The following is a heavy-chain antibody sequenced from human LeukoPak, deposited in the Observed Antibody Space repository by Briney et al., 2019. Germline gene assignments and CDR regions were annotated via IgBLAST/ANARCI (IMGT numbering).Heavy chain of an antibody. CDR2: INHSGST. CDR3: ARGWLEGIIRN. J-gene: IGHJ4*02. V-gene: IGHV4-34*01. CDR1: GGSFSGDY. D-gene: IGHD3-16*01. Sequence: SETLSLTCAVYGGSFSGDYWSWIRQPPGKGLEWIGEINHSGSTNYNPSLKSRVTISVDTSKNQFSLKLSSVTAADTAVYYCARGWLEGIIRNWGQGTLVTVSS.